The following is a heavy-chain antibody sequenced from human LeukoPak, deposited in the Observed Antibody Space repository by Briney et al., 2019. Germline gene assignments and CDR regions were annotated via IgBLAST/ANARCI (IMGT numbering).Heavy chain of an antibody. CDR3: AARRGIAPRPLGS. Sequence: PSETLSLTCAVYGGSFSAYSWNWIRQAPGKXLEWIGEINHGGSTDYKPTLKSRVTIXVDTSKSQFSLKLSSVTAADTAVYYCAARRGIAPRPLGSWGQGTLVIVSS. CDR2: INHGGST. CDR1: GGSFSAYS. V-gene: IGHV4-34*01. D-gene: IGHD6-6*01. J-gene: IGHJ5*02.